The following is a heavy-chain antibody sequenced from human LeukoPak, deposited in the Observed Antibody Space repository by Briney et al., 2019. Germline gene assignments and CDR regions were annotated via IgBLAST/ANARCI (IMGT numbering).Heavy chain of an antibody. J-gene: IGHJ3*02. Sequence: SETLSLTCTVSGGSISSYYWSWIRQPTGKGLEWIGYIYYSGSTYYNPSLKSRVTISVDTSKNQFSLKLSSVTAADTAVYYCARDMNDYGFFDIWGQGTTVTVSS. V-gene: IGHV4-59*01. D-gene: IGHD4-17*01. CDR1: GGSISSYY. CDR3: ARDMNDYGFFDI. CDR2: IYYSGST.